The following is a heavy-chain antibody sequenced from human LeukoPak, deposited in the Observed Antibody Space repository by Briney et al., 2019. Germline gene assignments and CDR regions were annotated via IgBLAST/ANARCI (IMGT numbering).Heavy chain of an antibody. CDR3: AKGGYCSGGSCHSYFDY. V-gene: IGHV3-43*02. D-gene: IGHD2-15*01. Sequence: GGSLRLSCAASGFTFDDYAMHWVRQAPGKGLEWVSLISGDGGSTYYADSVKGRFTISRDNSKNSLYLQMNSLRTEDTALYYCAKGGYCSGGSCHSYFDYWGQGTLVTVSS. CDR1: GFTFDDYA. CDR2: ISGDGGST. J-gene: IGHJ4*02.